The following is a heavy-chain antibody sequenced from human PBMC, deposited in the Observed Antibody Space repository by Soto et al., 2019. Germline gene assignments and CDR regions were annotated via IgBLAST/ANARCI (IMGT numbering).Heavy chain of an antibody. CDR1: GGSISSGGYY. CDR2: IYYSGST. D-gene: IGHD3-9*01. J-gene: IGHJ6*02. Sequence: PSETLSLTCTVSGGSISSGGYYWSWIRQHPGKGLEWIGYIYYSGSTYYNPSLKSRLTISADTSKNQLSLKLSSVTAADTAVYFCARDQDYDISTGYGGMDVWGQGTTVTVSS. CDR3: ARDQDYDISTGYGGMDV. V-gene: IGHV4-31*03.